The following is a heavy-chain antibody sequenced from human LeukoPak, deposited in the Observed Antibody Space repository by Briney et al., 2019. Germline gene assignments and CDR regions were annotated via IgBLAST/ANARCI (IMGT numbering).Heavy chain of an antibody. V-gene: IGHV3-66*01. J-gene: IGHJ4*02. D-gene: IGHD5-24*01. CDR3: VRGPRDGYGHFDY. CDR1: GFTFSGNH. CDR2: IYIEGYT. Sequence: PGGSLRLSCVVSGFTFSGNHISWVRQAPGKGPEWVSVIYIEGYTYYADSVKGRFTISRDNSKNTVYLQMNSLKPEDTAAYYCVRGPRDGYGHFDYWGQGTLVTVSS.